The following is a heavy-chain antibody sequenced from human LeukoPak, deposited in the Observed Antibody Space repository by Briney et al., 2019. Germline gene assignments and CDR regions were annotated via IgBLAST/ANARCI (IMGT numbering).Heavy chain of an antibody. Sequence: GGSLRLSCAASGFTFSSYGMHWVRQAPGKGLEWVAVISYDGSNKCYADSVKGRFTISRDNSKNTLYLQMNSLRAEDTAVYYCAKDLADTKRFLDSGYFDYWGQGTLVTVSS. CDR1: GFTFSSYG. CDR3: AKDLADTKRFLDSGYFDY. V-gene: IGHV3-30*18. J-gene: IGHJ4*02. CDR2: ISYDGSNK. D-gene: IGHD1-26*01.